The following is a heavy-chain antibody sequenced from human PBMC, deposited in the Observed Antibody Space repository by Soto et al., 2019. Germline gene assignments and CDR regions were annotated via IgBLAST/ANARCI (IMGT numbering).Heavy chain of an antibody. CDR2: IIPVLGVT. Sequence: QVQLVQSGAEVRKPGSSVEVSCMASGSTFSSYTVNWVRQAPGHGLEWIGSIIPVLGVTHYARRFQGRVTITEDRSRKTAYMELTSLTSADTAVYYCARRRYCGGACYNKFYSGMDVWGQGTTVTVSS. CDR1: GSTFSSYT. D-gene: IGHD2-21*02. J-gene: IGHJ6*02. CDR3: ARRRYCGGACYNKFYSGMDV. V-gene: IGHV1-69*02.